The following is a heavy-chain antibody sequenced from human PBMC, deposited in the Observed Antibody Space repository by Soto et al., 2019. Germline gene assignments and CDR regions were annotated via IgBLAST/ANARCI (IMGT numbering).Heavy chain of an antibody. CDR3: ARYDFWSGCPDY. Sequence: PGGSLRLSCAASGFTFSSYWMHWVRQAPGKGLVWVSRINSDGSSTSYADSVKGRFTISRDNAKNTLYLQMNSLRAEDTTVYYCARYDFWSGCPDYWGQGTLVTVSS. CDR2: INSDGSST. J-gene: IGHJ4*02. CDR1: GFTFSSYW. D-gene: IGHD3-3*01. V-gene: IGHV3-74*01.